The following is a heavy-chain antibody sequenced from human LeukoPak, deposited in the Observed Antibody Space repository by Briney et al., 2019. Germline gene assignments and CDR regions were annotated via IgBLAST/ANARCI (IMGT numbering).Heavy chain of an antibody. CDR2: ISYDGSNK. D-gene: IGHD1-7*01. Sequence: GGSLRLSCAASGFTFSSYGMHWVRQAPGKGLEWVAVISYDGSNKYYADSVKGRFTISRDNSKNTLYLQMNSLRAEDTAVYYCAKVSLELRGVFDYWGQGTLVTVSS. V-gene: IGHV3-30*18. J-gene: IGHJ4*02. CDR1: GFTFSSYG. CDR3: AKVSLELRGVFDY.